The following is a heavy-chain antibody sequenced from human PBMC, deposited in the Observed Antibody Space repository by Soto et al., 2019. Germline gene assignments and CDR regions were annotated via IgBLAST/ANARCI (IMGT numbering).Heavy chain of an antibody. CDR1: GFTFSTSA. D-gene: IGHD2-15*01. Sequence: EVQLLESGGGLVQPGGSLRLSCAASGFTFSTSAMSWVRQAPGKGLEWVSGISGSGANTNYADSVKGRFTISRDNSKNTLYLQMNSLRAEDTAVYYCAKDPYCSGGSCYSDYWRQGPLVTVSS. CDR3: AKDPYCSGGSCYSDY. J-gene: IGHJ4*02. CDR2: ISGSGANT. V-gene: IGHV3-23*01.